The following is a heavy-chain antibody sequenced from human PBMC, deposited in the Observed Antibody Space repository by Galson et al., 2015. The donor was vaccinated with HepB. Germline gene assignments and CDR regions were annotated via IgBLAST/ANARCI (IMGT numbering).Heavy chain of an antibody. CDR1: GYTFTTYG. J-gene: IGHJ4*02. CDR3: ATTGDGYDTRGI. D-gene: IGHD3-22*01. V-gene: IGHV1-18*01. CDR2: ISTYNGNS. Sequence: SVKVSCKASGYTFTTYGFMWVRQAPGQGLEWLGWISTYNGNSNNGQTVQGRITMTIDASTTTAYMELRSLRSDDRAVYFCATTGDGYDTRGIWGQGTLVTVSS.